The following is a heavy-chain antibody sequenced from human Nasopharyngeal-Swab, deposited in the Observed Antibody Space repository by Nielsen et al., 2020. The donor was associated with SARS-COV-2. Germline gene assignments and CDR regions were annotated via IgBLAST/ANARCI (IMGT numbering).Heavy chain of an antibody. J-gene: IGHJ4*02. D-gene: IGHD3-16*01. V-gene: IGHV3-30-3*01. CDR2: ISYDGSNK. Sequence: GESLKISCAASGFTFSSYAMHWVRQAPGKGLEWVAVISYDGSNKYYADSVKGRFTISRDNSKNTLYLQMNSLRAEDTAVYYCARGTDDDYVWGSTFDYCGQGTLVTVSS. CDR1: GFTFSSYA. CDR3: ARGTDDDYVWGSTFDY.